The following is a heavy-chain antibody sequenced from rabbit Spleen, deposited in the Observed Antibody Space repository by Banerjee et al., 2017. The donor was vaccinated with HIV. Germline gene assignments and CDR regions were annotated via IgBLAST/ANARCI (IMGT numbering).Heavy chain of an antibody. V-gene: IGHV1S45*01. CDR1: GFSFSSSYY. J-gene: IGHJ4*01. CDR3: ARGVVSYGYANNL. Sequence: QEQLEESGGDLVKPEGSLTLTCTASGFSFSSSYYMCWVRQAPGKGLEWIACIYVGGNINTWYATWAKGRFTISKTSSTTVTLQMTSLTAADTATYFCARGVVSYGYANNLWGPGT. D-gene: IGHD6-1*01. CDR2: IYVGGNINT.